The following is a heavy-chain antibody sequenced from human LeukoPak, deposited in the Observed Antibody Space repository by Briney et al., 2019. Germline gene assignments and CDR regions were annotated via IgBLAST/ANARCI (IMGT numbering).Heavy chain of an antibody. D-gene: IGHD5-24*01. CDR3: ARGDGYNAPFDY. J-gene: IGHJ4*02. V-gene: IGHV3-66*01. Sequence: GGSLRLSCAASGFTVSSNNMSWVRQAPGKGLEWVSVIYSGGSTYYADSVKGRFTISRDNSKNTLYLQMNSLRAEDTAVYYCARGDGYNAPFDYWGQGTLVTVSS. CDR1: GFTVSSNN. CDR2: IYSGGST.